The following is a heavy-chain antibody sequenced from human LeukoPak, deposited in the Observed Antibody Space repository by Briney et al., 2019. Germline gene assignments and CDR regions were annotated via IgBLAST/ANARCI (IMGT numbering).Heavy chain of an antibody. Sequence: GGSLRLSCAASGFTFSSYSMNWVRQTPGKGLEWVSYISSSSSTIYYADSVKGRFTISRDNAKNSLYLQMNSLRAEDTAVYYCARDFTISGVVINWFDPWGQGTLVTVSS. J-gene: IGHJ5*02. CDR1: GFTFSSYS. D-gene: IGHD3-3*01. CDR2: ISSSSSTI. CDR3: ARDFTISGVVINWFDP. V-gene: IGHV3-48*01.